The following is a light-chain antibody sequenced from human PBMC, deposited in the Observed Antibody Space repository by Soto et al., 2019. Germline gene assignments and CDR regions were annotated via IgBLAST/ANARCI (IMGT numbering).Light chain of an antibody. CDR2: EVS. Sequence: QSALTQPASVSGSPGQSITISCTGTSSDIGTYKYVSWYQHHPGKAPKLIIFEVSYRPSGVSNRFSGSKSGNTASLTISGLLPEDEADYYCHSHTRSSTYVFGSGTKLTVL. CDR3: HSHTRSSTYV. J-gene: IGLJ1*01. V-gene: IGLV2-14*01. CDR1: SSDIGTYKY.